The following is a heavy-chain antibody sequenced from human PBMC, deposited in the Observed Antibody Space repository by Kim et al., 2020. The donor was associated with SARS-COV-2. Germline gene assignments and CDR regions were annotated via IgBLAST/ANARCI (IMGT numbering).Heavy chain of an antibody. CDR2: IYSGGST. CDR1: GFTVSSNY. V-gene: IGHV3-53*01. Sequence: GGSLRLSCAASGFTVSSNYMSWVRQAPGKGLEWVSVIYSGGSTYYADSVKGRFTISRDNSKNTLYLQMNSLRAEDTAVYYCARSCPRIAATEYYYYGMDVWGQGTTVTVSS. CDR3: ARSCPRIAATEYYYYGMDV. J-gene: IGHJ6*01. D-gene: IGHD6-13*01.